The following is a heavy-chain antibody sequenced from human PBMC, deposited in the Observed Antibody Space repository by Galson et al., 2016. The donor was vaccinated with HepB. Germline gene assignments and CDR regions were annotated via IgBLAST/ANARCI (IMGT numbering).Heavy chain of an antibody. D-gene: IGHD2-8*02. J-gene: IGHJ4*02. CDR1: GSTFNSYS. Sequence: SLRLSCAASGSTFNSYSMNWVRQAPGKGLEWVSYISSSSSAIYYADSVKGRFTISRDNAKNSLYLQMNSLRAEDTAVYYCASWWQTPASYFDYWGQGTLVTVSS. V-gene: IGHV3-48*01. CDR3: ASWWQTPASYFDY. CDR2: ISSSSSAI.